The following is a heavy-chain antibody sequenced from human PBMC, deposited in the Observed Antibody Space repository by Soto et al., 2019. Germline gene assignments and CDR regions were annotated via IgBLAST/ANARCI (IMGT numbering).Heavy chain of an antibody. J-gene: IGHJ6*02. CDR3: ARGGHRFGGVVPPASYYCAMDV. V-gene: IGHV1-69*06. CDR1: GGIFSNFS. CDR2: IIPIFGSA. Sequence: QVQLVQSGAEVKKPGSSVKVSCKASGGIFSNFSISWMRQAPGQGLEWMGVIIPIFGSANIAQKFQGRVTITADKSTSTAYMELSSLRSEDTAMYYCARGGHRFGGVVPPASYYCAMDVWGQGTTVTVS. D-gene: IGHD3-3*01.